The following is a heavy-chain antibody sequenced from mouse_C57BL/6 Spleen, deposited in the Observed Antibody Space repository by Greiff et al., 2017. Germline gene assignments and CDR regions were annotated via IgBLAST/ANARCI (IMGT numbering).Heavy chain of an antibody. Sequence: EVQLQQSGPGLVKPSQSLSLTCSVTGYSITSGYYWNWIRQFPGNKLEWMGYISYDGSNNYNPSLKNRISLTRDTSKNQFFLKLNSVTTEDTATYYCARDNYGSSFWFAYWGQGTLVTVSA. D-gene: IGHD1-1*01. J-gene: IGHJ3*01. CDR3: ARDNYGSSFWFAY. CDR2: ISYDGSN. CDR1: GYSITSGYY. V-gene: IGHV3-6*01.